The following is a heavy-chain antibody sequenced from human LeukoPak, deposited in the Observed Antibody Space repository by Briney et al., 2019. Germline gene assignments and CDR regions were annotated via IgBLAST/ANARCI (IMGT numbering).Heavy chain of an antibody. V-gene: IGHV1-18*01. Sequence: ASVKGSCKASGYTISSYGISWVRLAPGQGLEWMGWISVYNGHTNYVQNLQGKVTMTTDTSTSTAYMELRSLRSDDTAVYYCARDPSPHTAFDIWGQGTMVTVSS. D-gene: IGHD2-2*01. CDR2: ISVYNGHT. J-gene: IGHJ3*02. CDR3: ARDPSPHTAFDI. CDR1: GYTISSYG.